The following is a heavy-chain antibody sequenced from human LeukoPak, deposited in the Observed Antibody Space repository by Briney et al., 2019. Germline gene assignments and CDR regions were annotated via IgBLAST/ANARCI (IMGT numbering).Heavy chain of an antibody. V-gene: IGHV1-18*04. CDR3: ARTLGGNYVEMATGVDL. J-gene: IGHJ2*01. Sequence: ASVKVSCKASGYSFNVHGMTWVRQAPGQGLEWMGWISAYKGNTNYAAKFQGRVTMTTDTSTGTGYMELTSLRSDDTAVYYCARTLGGNYVEMATGVDLWGRGTLVTVS. CDR1: GYSFNVHG. D-gene: IGHD5-24*01. CDR2: ISAYKGNT.